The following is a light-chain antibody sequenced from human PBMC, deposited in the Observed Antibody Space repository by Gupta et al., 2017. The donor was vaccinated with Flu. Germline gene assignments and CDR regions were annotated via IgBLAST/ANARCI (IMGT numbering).Light chain of an antibody. Sequence: QSPLTQPASVSGSPGQSITISCPGTSSDVGAYNYVSWYQHRPDKAPKVMIYDVSNRPSGVSSRFAGSKSGNTASLTISGLQAEDEADYFGSSYSSTTTRVVFGGGTKLTVL. CDR1: SSDVGAYNY. CDR2: DVS. CDR3: SSYSSTTTRVV. V-gene: IGLV2-14*01. J-gene: IGLJ2*01.